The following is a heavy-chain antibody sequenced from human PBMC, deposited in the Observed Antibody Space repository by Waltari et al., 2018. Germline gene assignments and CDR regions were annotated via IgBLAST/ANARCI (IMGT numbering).Heavy chain of an antibody. CDR3: ARGGGSYVVY. CDR2: ISSSSSYI. CDR1: GFTFSSYS. D-gene: IGHD1-26*01. J-gene: IGHJ4*02. V-gene: IGHV3-21*01. Sequence: EVQLVESGGGLVKPGGSLRLSCAASGFTFSSYSMNWVRQAPGKGLEWVSSISSSSSYIYYADSVKGRLTISRDNAKNSLYLQMNSLRAEDTAVYYWARGGGSYVVYWGQGTLVTVSS.